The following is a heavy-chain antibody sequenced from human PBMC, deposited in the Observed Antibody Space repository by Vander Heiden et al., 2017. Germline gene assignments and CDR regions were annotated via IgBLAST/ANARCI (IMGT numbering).Heavy chain of an antibody. J-gene: IGHJ3*02. V-gene: IGHV4-4*07. CDR1: GGSISSCY. CDR2: IYTSGST. D-gene: IGHD6-19*01. CDR3: ARGYSSGWTDAFDI. Sequence: QVQLQESGPGLVKPSETLSLTCIVSGGSISSCYWSWIRQRAGKGLEWIGRIYTSGSTKYNPSLKSRVIMSVDTSKNQFSLKLTSVTAADTALYYCARGYSSGWTDAFDIWGQGTMVTVSS.